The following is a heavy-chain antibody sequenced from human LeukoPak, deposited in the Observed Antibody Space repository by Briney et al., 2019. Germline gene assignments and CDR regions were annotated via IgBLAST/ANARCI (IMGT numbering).Heavy chain of an antibody. CDR3: SRGNWGSSGGHC. V-gene: IGHV3-7*01. CDR2: IKEDGSDK. CDR1: GFTFSRYW. D-gene: IGHD7-27*01. Sequence: GSLRLSCAASGFTFSRYWMIWVRQAPGKGLEWVANIKEDGSDKRYAKSVKGRFTISRDNAENTLYLQLSSLRAEDTAVYYCSRGNWGSSGGHCWGQGTLVTVSS. J-gene: IGHJ4*02.